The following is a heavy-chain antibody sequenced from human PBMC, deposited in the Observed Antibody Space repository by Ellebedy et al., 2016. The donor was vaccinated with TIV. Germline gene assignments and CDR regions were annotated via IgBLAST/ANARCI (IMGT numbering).Heavy chain of an antibody. Sequence: GESLKISCAASGFTFSSYSMNWVRQAPGKGLEWVSYISSSSTTIYYADSVRGRFTISRDNAKNSLYLQMNSMRAEDTAVYYCEILVGPFPGGFDPWGQGTLVTVSS. J-gene: IGHJ5*02. V-gene: IGHV3-48*04. CDR3: EILVGPFPGGFDP. CDR2: ISSSSTTI. D-gene: IGHD1-26*01. CDR1: GFTFSSYS.